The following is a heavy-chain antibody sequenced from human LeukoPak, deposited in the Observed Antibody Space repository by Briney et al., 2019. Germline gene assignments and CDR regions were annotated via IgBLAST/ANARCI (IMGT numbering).Heavy chain of an antibody. CDR1: GFTFNDFG. Sequence: GGSLRLSCAACGFTFNDFGMNWVRQAPGKGLDWVSYISRDSAAKRYADSVKGRFTISRDKAKNSLYLQMNSLRDEDTAVYFCARDLGGSKGGLDVWGQGTTVSVSS. CDR2: ISRDSAAK. D-gene: IGHD3-16*01. CDR3: ARDLGGSKGGLDV. J-gene: IGHJ6*02. V-gene: IGHV3-48*02.